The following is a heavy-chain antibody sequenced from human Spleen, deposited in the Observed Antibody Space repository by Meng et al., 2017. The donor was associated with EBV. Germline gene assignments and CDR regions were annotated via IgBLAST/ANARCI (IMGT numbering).Heavy chain of an antibody. CDR1: GFSLSNRGVG. J-gene: IGHJ4*02. V-gene: IGHV2-5*02. CDR2: IYWDDDK. CDR3: AHIIAARPFDY. Sequence: QIPLKESGPTLVNPTQTLTLTFTFSGFSLSNRGVGLGWIRQPPGKTLEWLALIYWDDDKRYSPSLKSRLTITKDTSKNQVVLTMTNMDPVDAATYYCAHIIAARPFDYWGQGTLVTVSS. D-gene: IGHD6-6*01.